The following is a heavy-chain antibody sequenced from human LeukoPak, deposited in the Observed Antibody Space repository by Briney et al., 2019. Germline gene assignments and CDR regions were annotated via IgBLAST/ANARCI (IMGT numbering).Heavy chain of an antibody. J-gene: IGHJ4*02. CDR2: INPNRGDT. D-gene: IGHD3-22*01. CDR3: ARLDITIIPY. V-gene: IGHV1-2*02. CDR1: GYTFTDYY. Sequence: ASVKVSCKASGYTFTDYYIYWVRQAPGQGLEWMGWINPNRGDTNYAQKFQGRITMTRDTSITTAYMELSSLTSDDTAVYYCARLDITIIPYWGQGTLVTVSS.